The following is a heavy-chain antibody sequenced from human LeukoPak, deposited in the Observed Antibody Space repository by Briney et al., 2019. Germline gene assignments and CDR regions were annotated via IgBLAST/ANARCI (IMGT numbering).Heavy chain of an antibody. Sequence: ASVKVSCKASGYTFTSYDINWVRQATGQGLEWMGWMNPNSGNTGYAQKFQGRVTMTRNTSISTAYMELSSLRSEDTAVYYCARAPGVFDYDFWSGQTRSYYYYYGMDVWGQGTTVTVSS. J-gene: IGHJ6*02. V-gene: IGHV1-8*01. CDR3: ARAPGVFDYDFWSGQTRSYYYYYGMDV. CDR1: GYTFTSYD. CDR2: MNPNSGNT. D-gene: IGHD3-3*01.